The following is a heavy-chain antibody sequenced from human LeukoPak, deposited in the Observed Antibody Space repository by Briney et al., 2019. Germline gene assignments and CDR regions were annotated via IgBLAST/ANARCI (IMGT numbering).Heavy chain of an antibody. CDR3: ARDPSCCYEPFDY. D-gene: IGHD2-2*01. J-gene: IGHJ4*02. CDR2: IYYSGST. V-gene: IGHV4-31*03. Sequence: SETLSLTCTVSGGSISSGGYYWSWIRQHPGKGLEWIGYIYYSGSTYYNPSLKSRVTISVDTSKNQFSLKLSSVTAADTAVYYCARDPSCCYEPFDYWGQGTLVTVSS. CDR1: GGSISSGGYY.